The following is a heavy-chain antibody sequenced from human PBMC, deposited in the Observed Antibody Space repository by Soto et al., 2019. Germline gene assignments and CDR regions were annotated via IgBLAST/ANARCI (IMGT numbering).Heavy chain of an antibody. J-gene: IGHJ6*02. CDR2: IYYRGST. V-gene: IGHV4-59*01. D-gene: IGHD1-26*01. CDR1: GGSISGYY. Sequence: PSEILSLTCNVSGGSISGYYWSWIRQSPGKGLEYIGYIYYRGSTNYNSSLKSRVTMSVDTSRNQFSLKMNSVTAADTAVYYCARQQLLPFYYALDVWGQGTTVTVSS. CDR3: ARQQLLPFYYALDV.